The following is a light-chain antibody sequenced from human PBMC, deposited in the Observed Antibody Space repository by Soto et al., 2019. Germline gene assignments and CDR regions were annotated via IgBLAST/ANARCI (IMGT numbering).Light chain of an antibody. CDR2: DVS. Sequence: QSVLTQPRSVSGSPGQSVTISCTGTSNDVGGYNSVSWFQQHPGKVPKLMVYDVSYRPSGVPDRFSGSKSGNTASLTISGLQADDEGDYYCCSYAGTYGVFGGGTKLTVL. CDR3: CSYAGTYGV. J-gene: IGLJ3*02. CDR1: SNDVGGYNS. V-gene: IGLV2-11*01.